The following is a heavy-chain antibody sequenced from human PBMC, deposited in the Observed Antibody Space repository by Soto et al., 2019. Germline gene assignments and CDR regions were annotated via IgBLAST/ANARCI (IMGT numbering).Heavy chain of an antibody. D-gene: IGHD5-12*01. CDR3: ARVGALEMATIHGYFDY. J-gene: IGHJ4*02. CDR2: INPSGGST. CDR1: GYTFTGYY. V-gene: IGHV1-46*01. Sequence: ASVKVSCKVSGYTFTGYYMHWVRQAPGQGLEWMGIINPSGGSTSYAQKFQGRVTMTRDTSTSTVYMELSSLRSEDTAVYYCARVGALEMATIHGYFDYWGKGTLVTVSS.